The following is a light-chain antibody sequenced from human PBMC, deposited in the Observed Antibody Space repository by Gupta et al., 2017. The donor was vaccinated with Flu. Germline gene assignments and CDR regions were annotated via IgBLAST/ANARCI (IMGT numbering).Light chain of an antibody. CDR1: QRLVYKYGITY. J-gene: IGKJ2*02. CDR2: EVC. Sequence: DVVVSQSPLSLSVTLGQAASISCRSNQRLVYKYGITYLTLFQQRPGQSPRRLIYEVCNRDCGVQNRFSGSGSVTDFTLKSSGVEAEDVGVYYCMRGTHPWTFGQGTKLEI. CDR3: MRGTHPWT. V-gene: IGKV2-30*01.